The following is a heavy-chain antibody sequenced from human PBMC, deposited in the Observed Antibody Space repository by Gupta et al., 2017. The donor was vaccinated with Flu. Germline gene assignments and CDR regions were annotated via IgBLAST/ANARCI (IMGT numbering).Heavy chain of an antibody. V-gene: IGHV4-4*02. Sequence: GSTNYNPSLKSRVTISVDKSKNQFSLKLSSVTAADTAVYYCARGLVNTVTDYGMDVWGQGTTVTVSS. CDR3: ARGLVNTVTDYGMDV. D-gene: IGHD4-11*01. CDR2: GST. J-gene: IGHJ6*02.